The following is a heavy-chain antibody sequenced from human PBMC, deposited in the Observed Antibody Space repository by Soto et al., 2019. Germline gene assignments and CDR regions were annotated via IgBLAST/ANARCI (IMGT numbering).Heavy chain of an antibody. Sequence: QVQLVESGGGVLQPGRSLRLSCAASGLTFSAACMHCVRQSPGKGLEWVAFIANDGRSESYADSVKGRFTISRDNSQNRLYLQMNGLRAEDTAVYYCAKEKGRTAIDYWGQGTLVSVSS. CDR1: GLTFSAAC. CDR3: AKEKGRTAIDY. J-gene: IGHJ4*02. CDR2: IANDGRSE. V-gene: IGHV3-30*18.